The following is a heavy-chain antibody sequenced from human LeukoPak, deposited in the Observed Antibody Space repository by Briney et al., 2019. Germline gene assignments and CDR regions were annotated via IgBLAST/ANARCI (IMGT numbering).Heavy chain of an antibody. CDR3: ARQESYDYVWGSYRAGY. CDR2: IFSSGNT. V-gene: IGHV4-39*01. Sequence: SETLSLTCTVSGGSISTSSHYWGWIRQPPGKSVEWIGSIFSSGNTYYNPSLKSRITISVDTSKNQFSLRLTSVTAADAAVYFCARQESYDYVWGSYRAGYWGQGILVTVST. CDR1: GGSISTSSHY. D-gene: IGHD3-16*02. J-gene: IGHJ4*02.